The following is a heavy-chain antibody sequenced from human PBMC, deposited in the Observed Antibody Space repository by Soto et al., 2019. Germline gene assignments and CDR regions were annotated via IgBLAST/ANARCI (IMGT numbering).Heavy chain of an antibody. CDR2: ISYDGSNT. Sequence: GGSLRLSCAASGFTFSSYGMHWVRRAPGKGLEWVAFISYDGSNTYYADSVKGRFTISRDKSKNTLYLQMNSLRPEDTAVYYCAKVMDTSGSHYQPFHYWGQGALVTVSS. J-gene: IGHJ4*02. CDR1: GFTFSSYG. CDR3: AKVMDTSGSHYQPFHY. D-gene: IGHD1-26*01. V-gene: IGHV3-30*18.